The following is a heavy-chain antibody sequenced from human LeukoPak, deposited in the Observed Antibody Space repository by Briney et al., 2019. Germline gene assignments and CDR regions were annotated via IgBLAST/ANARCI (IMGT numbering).Heavy chain of an antibody. J-gene: IGHJ4*02. CDR3: VKDLSYESSGSFFDF. V-gene: IGHV3-64*01. CDR2: ISNNDGDNT. Sequence: GGSLRLSCAASGFTFRNYAMYWVRQAPGKGLEYVSAISNNDGDNTYYANSVRGRFTISRDNSKDSLYLQMDTLRSEDTAFYYCVKDLSYESSGSFFDFWGQGTLVTVS. CDR1: GFTFRNYA. D-gene: IGHD3-22*01.